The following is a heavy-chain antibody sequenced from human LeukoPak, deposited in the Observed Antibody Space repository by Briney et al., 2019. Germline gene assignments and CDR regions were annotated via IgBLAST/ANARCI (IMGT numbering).Heavy chain of an antibody. D-gene: IGHD2-15*01. Sequence: PGGSLRLSCAASGFTFSDYYMSWIRQAPGKGLEWVSYISGGSSTIYYADSLKGRFTVSRGNAKNSLYLLMNSLRAEDTAVYYCARRGSGRHFDFWGQGTLVTVSS. J-gene: IGHJ4*02. V-gene: IGHV3-11*01. CDR3: ARRGSGRHFDF. CDR2: ISGGSSTI. CDR1: GFTFSDYY.